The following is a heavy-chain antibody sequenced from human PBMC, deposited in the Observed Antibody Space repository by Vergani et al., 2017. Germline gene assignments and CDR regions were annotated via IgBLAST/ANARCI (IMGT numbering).Heavy chain of an antibody. J-gene: IGHJ3*02. CDR3: ARGDAFDI. V-gene: IGHV4-34*01. CDR1: GGSFSGYY. Sequence: QVQLQQWGAGLLKPSETLSLTCAVYGGSFSGYYWSWIRQPPGKGLEWIGEINHSGSTNYNPSLKSRVTISVDRSKNQFSLKLSSVTAADTAVYYCARGDAFDIWGQGTMVTVSS. CDR2: INHSGST.